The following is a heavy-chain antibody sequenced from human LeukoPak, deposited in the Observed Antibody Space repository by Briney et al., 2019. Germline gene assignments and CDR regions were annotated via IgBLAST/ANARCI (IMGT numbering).Heavy chain of an antibody. J-gene: IGHJ3*02. D-gene: IGHD1-26*01. V-gene: IGHV4-59*01. CDR1: GGSISSYY. Sequence: SETLSLTCTVSGGSISSYYWSWIRQPPGKGLEWIGYIYYSGSTNYNPSLKSRVTISVDTSKNQFSLKLSSVTAADTAVYYCARRSSLRASYGAFDIWGQGTMVTVSS. CDR2: IYYSGST. CDR3: ARRSSLRASYGAFDI.